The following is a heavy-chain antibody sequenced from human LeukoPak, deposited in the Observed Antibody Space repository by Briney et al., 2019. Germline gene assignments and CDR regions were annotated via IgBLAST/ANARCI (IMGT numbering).Heavy chain of an antibody. Sequence: GGSLRLSCVASGFTVSSSFFTWVRQAPGKGLEWVSFIYTGDTTYYADSVKGRFTISRDNSKNTLYLQMNSLRAEDTAVYYCAKAHYGSGSYYMYYFDYWGQGTLVTVSS. J-gene: IGHJ4*02. V-gene: IGHV3-66*02. CDR2: IYTGDTT. CDR1: GFTVSSSF. D-gene: IGHD3-10*01. CDR3: AKAHYGSGSYYMYYFDY.